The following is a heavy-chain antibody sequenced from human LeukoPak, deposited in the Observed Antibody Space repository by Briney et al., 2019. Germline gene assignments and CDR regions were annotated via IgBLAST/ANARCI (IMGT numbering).Heavy chain of an antibody. D-gene: IGHD4/OR15-4a*01. CDR2: ITSGTRT. V-gene: IGHV3-23*01. J-gene: IGHJ4*02. Sequence: GGSLRLSCAASGFTFSSYGMSWVRQAPGKGLEWVSGITSGTRTYYADSVKGRFAISRDNSKNTMYLQMNSLRAEGTAVYYCARRAGAYSHPYDYWGQGTLVTVSS. CDR3: ARRAGAYSHPYDY. CDR1: GFTFSSYG.